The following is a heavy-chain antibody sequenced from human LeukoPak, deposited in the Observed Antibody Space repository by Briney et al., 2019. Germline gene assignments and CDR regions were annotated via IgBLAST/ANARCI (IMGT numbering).Heavy chain of an antibody. CDR2: MNPNSGNT. Sequence: ASVKVSCEASGYTFTSYDINWVRQATGQGLEWMGWMNPNSGNTGYAQKFQGRVTMTRNTSISTAYMELSSLRSEDTAVYYCTTDVDSSSWGVSYYFDYWGQGTLVTVSS. D-gene: IGHD6-13*01. CDR1: GYTFTSYD. CDR3: TTDVDSSSWGVSYYFDY. J-gene: IGHJ4*02. V-gene: IGHV1-8*01.